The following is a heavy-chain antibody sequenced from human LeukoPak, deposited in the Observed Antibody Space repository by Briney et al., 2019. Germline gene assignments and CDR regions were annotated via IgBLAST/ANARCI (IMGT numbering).Heavy chain of an antibody. CDR3: ARGKEGYGIFDY. V-gene: IGHV4-4*07. J-gene: IGHJ4*02. CDR1: GGSISIYY. D-gene: IGHD3-16*01. CDR2: INTSGST. Sequence: SETLSLTCTVSGGSISIYYWSWIRQPAGRRLEWIGRINTSGSTNYNPSLKSRATMSVDTSQNHFSLKLSSVTAADTAVYYCARGKEGYGIFDYWGQGTLVTVSS.